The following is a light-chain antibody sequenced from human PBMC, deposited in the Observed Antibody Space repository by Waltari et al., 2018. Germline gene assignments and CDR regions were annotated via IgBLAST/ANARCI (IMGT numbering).Light chain of an antibody. CDR1: SSDVGGYNY. Sequence: QSALTQPPSASGSPGQSVTISCTGTSSDVGGYNYVSWYQQHPGKAPKLIIHDVPKRPAGVPARFSGSKSDNTASLTVSGLQAEDEADYYCSSYGGSNNLVFGGGTKLTVL. V-gene: IGLV2-8*01. CDR2: DVP. J-gene: IGLJ2*01. CDR3: SSYGGSNNLV.